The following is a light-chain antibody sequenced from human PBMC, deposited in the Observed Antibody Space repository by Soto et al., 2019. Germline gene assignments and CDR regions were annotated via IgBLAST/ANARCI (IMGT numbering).Light chain of an antibody. CDR1: QTVRNNY. Sequence: TPSPCPLCLPAGPRATLSFRTRQTVRNNYLAWYQQKPGKVPKLLISGISTLQSGVPSRFSGSGYGTEFTLTISNLQPEDVATYYCQKYNTAPLTFGGGTKVDIK. CDR2: GIS. CDR3: QKYNTAPLT. V-gene: IGKV1-27*01. J-gene: IGKJ4*01.